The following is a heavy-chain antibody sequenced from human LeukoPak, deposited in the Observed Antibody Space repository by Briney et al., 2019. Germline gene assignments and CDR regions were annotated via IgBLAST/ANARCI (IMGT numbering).Heavy chain of an antibody. D-gene: IGHD3-10*01. V-gene: IGHV1-2*06. Sequence: GASVKVSCKASGYTFTGYYMHWVRQAPGQGLEWMGRINPNSGGTNYAQKFQGRVTMTRDTSISTAYMELSRLRSDDTAVYYCARGSITMVRGVIRPSLLIDYWGQGTLVTVSS. CDR3: ARGSITMVRGVIRPSLLIDY. CDR2: INPNSGGT. CDR1: GYTFTGYY. J-gene: IGHJ4*02.